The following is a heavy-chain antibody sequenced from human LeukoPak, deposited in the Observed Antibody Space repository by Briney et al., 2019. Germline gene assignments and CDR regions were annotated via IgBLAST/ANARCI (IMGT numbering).Heavy chain of an antibody. Sequence: GGSLRLSCAASGFTFSSYSMNWVRQAPGKGLEWVSSISSSSSYIYYADSVKGRFTISRDNAKNSLYLQMNSLRAEDTAVYYRARAIGADGWYAENNAFDIWGQGTMVTVSS. CDR1: GFTFSSYS. V-gene: IGHV3-21*01. CDR3: ARAIGADGWYAENNAFDI. J-gene: IGHJ3*02. D-gene: IGHD6-19*01. CDR2: ISSSSSYI.